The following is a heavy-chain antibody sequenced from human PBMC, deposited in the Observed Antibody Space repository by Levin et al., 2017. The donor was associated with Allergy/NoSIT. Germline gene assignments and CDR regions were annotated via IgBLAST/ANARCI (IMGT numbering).Heavy chain of an antibody. D-gene: IGHD2-15*01. J-gene: IGHJ6*02. CDR1: GFTVSSNY. CDR2: IYSGGST. CDR3: ARGYCSGGSCYPEHYGMDV. V-gene: IGHV3-53*01. Sequence: GGSLRLSCAASGFTVSSNYMSWVRQAPGKGLEWVSVIYSGGSTYYADSVKGRFTISRDNSKNTLYLQMNSLRAEDTAVYYCARGYCSGGSCYPEHYGMDVWGQGTTVTVSS.